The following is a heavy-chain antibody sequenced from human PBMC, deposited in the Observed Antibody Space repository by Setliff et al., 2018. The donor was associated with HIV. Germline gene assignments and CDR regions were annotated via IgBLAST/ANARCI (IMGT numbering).Heavy chain of an antibody. Sequence: ASVKVSCKASGYSFTTHDINWVRQSPGQGLEWMGWMNPDSGNTFYAQKFKGRVTMTRDTSTNTAYMELSSLTSDDTAVYYCARQFLDWSNDYYSRYYMDVWGKGTTVTVSS. CDR3: ARQFLDWSNDYYSRYYMDV. CDR1: GYSFTTHD. D-gene: IGHD3-3*01. V-gene: IGHV1-8*01. J-gene: IGHJ6*03. CDR2: MNPDSGNT.